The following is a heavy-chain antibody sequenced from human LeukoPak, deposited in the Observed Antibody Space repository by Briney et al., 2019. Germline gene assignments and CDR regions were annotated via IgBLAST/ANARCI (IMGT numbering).Heavy chain of an antibody. D-gene: IGHD4-23*01. CDR3: ARAVGNSGIDS. J-gene: IGHJ4*02. Sequence: PGGSLRLSCAASRFTFSSYWMSWVRQAPGKGLEWVANIKQDGSEKYYVASVRGRFTISRDNAKNSLYLQMNSLRAEDTAVYYCARAVGNSGIDSWGQGTLVTVSS. CDR2: IKQDGSEK. CDR1: RFTFSSYW. V-gene: IGHV3-7*04.